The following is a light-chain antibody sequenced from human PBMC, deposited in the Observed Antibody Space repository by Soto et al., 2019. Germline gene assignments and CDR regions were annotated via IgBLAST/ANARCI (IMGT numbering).Light chain of an antibody. CDR2: DNT. CDR3: QSYDSSLSGLYV. V-gene: IGLV1-40*01. Sequence: QSVLTQPPSVSGAPGQKVTISCTGSSSNVGAGYEVHWYQQVPGTAPKLLIYDNTKRPSGVPARFSGSKSGSSASLAITGLQAEDEADYYCQSYDSSLSGLYVFGSGTKLTFL. J-gene: IGLJ1*01. CDR1: SSNVGAGYE.